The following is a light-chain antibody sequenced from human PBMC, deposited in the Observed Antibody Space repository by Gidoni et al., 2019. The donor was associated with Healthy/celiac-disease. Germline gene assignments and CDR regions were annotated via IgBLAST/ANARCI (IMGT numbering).Light chain of an antibody. Sequence: DIQMTQSPSSLSASVGDRVTITCRASQSISSYLNWYQQKPGKAPKLLIYAASSLQSGVPSMFSGSGSGTDFTLTISSLQPEDFATYYCQQSYSTPLTFXPXTKVXIK. CDR1: QSISSY. CDR3: QQSYSTPLT. CDR2: AAS. V-gene: IGKV1-39*01. J-gene: IGKJ3*01.